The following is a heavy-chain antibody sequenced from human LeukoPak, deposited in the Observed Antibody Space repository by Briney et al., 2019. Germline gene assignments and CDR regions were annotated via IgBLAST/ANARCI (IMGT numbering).Heavy chain of an antibody. CDR2: IYTSGST. V-gene: IGHV4-4*07. Sequence: SETLSLTCTVSGGSISSYYWNWIRQPAGKGLEWIGRIYTSGSTNYNPSLKSRVTISVDTSKNQFSLKLSSVTAADTAVYYCARGDILTGYQDYWGQGTLVTVSS. J-gene: IGHJ4*02. CDR3: ARGDILTGYQDY. D-gene: IGHD3-9*01. CDR1: GGSISSYY.